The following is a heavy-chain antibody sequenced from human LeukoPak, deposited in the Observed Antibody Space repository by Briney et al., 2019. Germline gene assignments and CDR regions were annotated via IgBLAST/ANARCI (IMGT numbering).Heavy chain of an antibody. CDR3: ARVSLPVYSNYYFDY. CDR2: ISSSSSTI. CDR1: GFTFSSYS. Sequence: GGSLRLSCAASGFTFSSYSMNWVRQAPGKGLEWVSYISSSSSTIYYADSVKGRFTISRDNAKNSLYLQMNSLRAEDTAVYYCARVSLPVYSNYYFDYWGQGTLVTVSS. V-gene: IGHV3-48*04. J-gene: IGHJ4*02. D-gene: IGHD4-11*01.